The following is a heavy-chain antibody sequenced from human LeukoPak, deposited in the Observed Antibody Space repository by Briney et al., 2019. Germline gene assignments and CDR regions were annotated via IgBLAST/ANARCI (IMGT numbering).Heavy chain of an antibody. Sequence: ASVKVSCKASGYTFTSYDINWVRQATGQGLEWMGWMNPNSGNTGYAQKFQGRVTMTRNTSISTAYMELSSLRPEDTAVYYCARALPIAARPRWFDPWGQGTLVTVSS. CDR1: GYTFTSYD. CDR2: MNPNSGNT. V-gene: IGHV1-8*01. D-gene: IGHD6-6*01. CDR3: ARALPIAARPRWFDP. J-gene: IGHJ5*02.